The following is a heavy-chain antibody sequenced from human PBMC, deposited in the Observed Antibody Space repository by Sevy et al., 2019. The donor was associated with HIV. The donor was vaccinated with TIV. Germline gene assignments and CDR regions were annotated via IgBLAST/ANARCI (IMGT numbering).Heavy chain of an antibody. J-gene: IGHJ6*03. CDR1: GFTFSNSA. CDR3: VKRKLLRDYFYYMDV. Sequence: GGSLRLSCVASGFTFSNSAMSWVRQAPGKGLQWVSFIRGSGDGIFYADSAKGRFTISRDKSKNTLYLQMNALRVEDTAVYYCVKRKLLRDYFYYMDVWGKGTTVTVSS. V-gene: IGHV3-23*01. CDR2: IRGSGDGI.